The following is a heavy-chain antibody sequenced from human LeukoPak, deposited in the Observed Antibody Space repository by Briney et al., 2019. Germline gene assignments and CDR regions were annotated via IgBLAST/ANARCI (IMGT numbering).Heavy chain of an antibody. D-gene: IGHD6-19*01. J-gene: IGHJ5*02. CDR3: ARHRERSSGFLRGFRIENWFDP. V-gene: IGHV4-34*01. CDR1: GGSFSGYY. CDR2: INHSGST. Sequence: SETLSLTCAVYGGSFSGYYWSWIRQPPGKGLEWIGEINHSGSTNYNPSLKSRVTISVDTSKNQFSLKLSSVTAAGTAVYYCARHRERSSGFLRGFRIENWFDPWGQGTLVTVSS.